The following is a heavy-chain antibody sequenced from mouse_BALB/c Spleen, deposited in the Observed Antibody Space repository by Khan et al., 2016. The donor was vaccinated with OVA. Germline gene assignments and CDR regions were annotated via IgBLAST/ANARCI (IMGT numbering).Heavy chain of an antibody. V-gene: IGHV2-9*02. D-gene: IGHD2-13*01. CDR3: ARETAYYGDYEAMDY. Sequence: VQLKQSGPGLVAPSQSLSITCTVSGFSLITYGVHWVRQSPGKGLEWLGVIWAGGSTNYNSAFMSRLSISKDNSKSQVFLKMNSLQTDDTAMYYCARETAYYGDYEAMDYWGQGTSVTVSS. CDR2: IWAGGST. J-gene: IGHJ4*01. CDR1: GFSLITYG.